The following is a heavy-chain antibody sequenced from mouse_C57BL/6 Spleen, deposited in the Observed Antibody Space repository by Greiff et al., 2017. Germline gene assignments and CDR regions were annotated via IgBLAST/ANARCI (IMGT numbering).Heavy chain of an antibody. CDR2: INPTNGGT. CDR1: GYTFTSYW. Sequence: QVQLQQSGPGLVKPGDSVKLSCKASGYTFTSYWMHWVKQRPGQGLEWIGNINPTNGGTNCNEKFKSKATLTVDKSSRTYYMQLSSLTSEDAAVYYCARSLRGYDEGFAYWGQGTLVTVSA. J-gene: IGHJ3*01. D-gene: IGHD2-2*01. CDR3: ARSLRGYDEGFAY. V-gene: IGHV1-53*01.